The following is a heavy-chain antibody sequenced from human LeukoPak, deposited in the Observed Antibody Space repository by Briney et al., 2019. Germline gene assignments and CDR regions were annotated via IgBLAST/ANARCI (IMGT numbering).Heavy chain of an antibody. D-gene: IGHD3-22*01. V-gene: IGHV4-39*01. CDR2: IYYSGST. CDR3: ASATYYYDSTGYPYFDY. Sequence: SETLSLTCTVSSVSISSSTYYWGWIRQPPGKGLEWIGTIYYSGSTYYNPSLKSRVTISVDTSKNQFSLKLSTVTAADTAVYYCASATYYYDSTGYPYFDYWGQGTLVTVSS. CDR1: SVSISSSTYY. J-gene: IGHJ4*02.